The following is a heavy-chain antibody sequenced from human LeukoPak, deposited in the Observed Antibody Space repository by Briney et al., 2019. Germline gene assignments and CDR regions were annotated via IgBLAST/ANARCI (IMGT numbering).Heavy chain of an antibody. J-gene: IGHJ4*02. V-gene: IGHV3-7*01. CDR1: RFTFNNYW. D-gene: IGHD6-6*01. CDR3: ARIRYSSSSFDY. Sequence: GGSLRLFCEASRFTFNNYWMSWVRQAPGKGLEWVANIKQDGSVKYYMGSVKGRFSISRDNGKNSVYLQMNGLRAEDTAIYYCARIRYSSSSFDYWGQGTLVTVSS. CDR2: IKQDGSVK.